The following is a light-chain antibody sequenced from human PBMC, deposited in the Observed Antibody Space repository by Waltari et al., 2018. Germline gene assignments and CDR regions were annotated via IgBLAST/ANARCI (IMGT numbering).Light chain of an antibody. CDR2: DDS. CDR1: NIGSET. V-gene: IGLV3-21*04. CDR3: QVWDLATDHYV. J-gene: IGLJ1*01. Sequence: SYVLTQPPSVSVAPGKTATITCGGNNIGSETVHWYQQKPGQAPVLVIPDDSDRPSGIPDRFSGSNSGNTATLTISRVEDGDEADYYCQVWDLATDHYVFGSGTKVTVL.